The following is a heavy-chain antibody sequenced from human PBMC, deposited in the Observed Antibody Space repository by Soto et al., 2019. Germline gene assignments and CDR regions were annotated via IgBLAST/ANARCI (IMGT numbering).Heavy chain of an antibody. J-gene: IGHJ5*02. Sequence: SVKVSCKASGGTFSSYAISWVRQAPGQGLKKMREIIPIFGTANYAQKFQSRVTITADKSTSTAYMELSSLRSEDTAVYYCAIDRGGMYYCSGGSCYSDLWFDPWGQGTLVTVSS. V-gene: IGHV1-69*06. CDR3: AIDRGGMYYCSGGSCYSDLWFDP. D-gene: IGHD2-15*01. CDR1: GGTFSSYA. CDR2: IIPIFGTA.